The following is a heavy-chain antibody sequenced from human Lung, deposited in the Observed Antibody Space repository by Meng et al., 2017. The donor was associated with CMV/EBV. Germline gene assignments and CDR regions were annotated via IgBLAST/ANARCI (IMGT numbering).Heavy chain of an antibody. J-gene: IGHJ4*02. V-gene: IGHV1-8*01. D-gene: IGHD1-26*01. Sequence: ASXXVSCKASGYTFTSYDINWVRQATGQGLEWMGWMNPNSGNTGYAQKFQGRVTMTRNTSISTAYMDLSSLRSEDTAVYYCATVGWTRTIDYWDQGTLVTVSS. CDR1: GYTFTSYD. CDR2: MNPNSGNT. CDR3: ATVGWTRTIDY.